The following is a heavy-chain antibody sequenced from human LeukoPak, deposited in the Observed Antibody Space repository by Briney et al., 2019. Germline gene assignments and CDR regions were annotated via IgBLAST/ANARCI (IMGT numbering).Heavy chain of an antibody. Sequence: SGTLSLTCTVSGGSISSYYWSWIRQPPGKGLEWIGYIYYSGSTNYNPSLKSRVTISVDTSKNQVSLKLNSVTAADTAVYYCARGYCTSNNNCYKDMATILPDYWGRGTLVTVSS. D-gene: IGHD2-2*01. CDR3: ARGYCTSNNNCYKDMATILPDY. CDR1: GGSISSYY. J-gene: IGHJ4*02. V-gene: IGHV4-59*01. CDR2: IYYSGST.